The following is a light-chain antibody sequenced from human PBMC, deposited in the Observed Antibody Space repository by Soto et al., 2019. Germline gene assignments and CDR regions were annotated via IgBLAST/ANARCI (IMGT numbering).Light chain of an antibody. J-gene: IGKJ5*01. CDR1: QTISSW. CDR3: QQYNSYSIT. V-gene: IGKV1-5*01. CDR2: DAS. Sequence: DIQMTQSPSTLSGSEGDRVTITCRASQTISSWLAWYQQKPGKAPNLLIYDASSLQSGVPSRFSGSGSGTQFTLTISSLQPDDFATYFCQQYNSYSITFGQGTRLEI.